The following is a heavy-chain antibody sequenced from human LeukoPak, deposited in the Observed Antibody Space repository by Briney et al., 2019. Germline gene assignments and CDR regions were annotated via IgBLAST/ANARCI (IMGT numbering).Heavy chain of an antibody. D-gene: IGHD3-10*01. V-gene: IGHV4-34*01. CDR2: INHSGST. J-gene: IGHJ5*02. CDR3: ARGEVLLWFGEAINWFDP. Sequence: PSETLSLTCAVYRGSFSGYYWSWIRQSPGKGLEWIWEINHSGSTNYNPSLKSRVTISVDTSKNQFSLKLSSVTAADTAVYYCARGEVLLWFGEAINWFDPWGQGTLVTVSS. CDR1: RGSFSGYY.